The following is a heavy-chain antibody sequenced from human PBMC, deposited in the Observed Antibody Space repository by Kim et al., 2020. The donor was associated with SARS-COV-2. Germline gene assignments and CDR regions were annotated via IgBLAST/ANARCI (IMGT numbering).Heavy chain of an antibody. Sequence: SETLSLTCAVYGGSFSGYYWSWIRQPPGKGLEWIGEINHSGSTNYNPSLKSRVTISVDTSKNQFSLKLSSVTAADTAVYYCARYVAAELWPNYYYYYGMDVWGQGTTVTVSS. V-gene: IGHV4-34*01. CDR1: GGSFSGYY. CDR3: ARYVAAELWPNYYYYYGMDV. J-gene: IGHJ6*02. D-gene: IGHD5-18*01. CDR2: INHSGST.